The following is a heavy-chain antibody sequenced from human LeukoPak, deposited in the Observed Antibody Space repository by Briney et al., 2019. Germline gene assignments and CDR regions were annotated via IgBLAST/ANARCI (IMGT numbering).Heavy chain of an antibody. J-gene: IGHJ6*03. Sequence: SETLSLTCNVSGGSISGYHWSCIRQPPGKGLEWLGYIYYSGSSNYNPSLKSRVTMSADTSKNQFSLKLSSVTAADTAVYYCARVPRSYYYYYYMDVWGKGTTVTVSS. CDR1: GGSISGYH. V-gene: IGHV4-59*01. CDR3: ARVPRSYYYYYYMDV. CDR2: IYYSGSS.